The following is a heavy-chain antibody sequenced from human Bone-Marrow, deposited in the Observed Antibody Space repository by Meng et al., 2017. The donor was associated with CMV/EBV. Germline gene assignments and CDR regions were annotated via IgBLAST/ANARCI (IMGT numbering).Heavy chain of an antibody. CDR1: GFTFSDYG. Sequence: GESLKISCVASGFTFSDYGMHWVRQAPGKGLEWVAVISDDPANKYYMDSVKGRFTISRDNSKRTLYLHMNSLTPEDTAIYYCARDDRIGGPIGVFYYALDVCGQGTTVTVSS. CDR2: ISDDPANK. CDR3: ARDDRIGGPIGVFYYALDV. J-gene: IGHJ6*01. D-gene: IGHD1-26*01. V-gene: IGHV3-30*19.